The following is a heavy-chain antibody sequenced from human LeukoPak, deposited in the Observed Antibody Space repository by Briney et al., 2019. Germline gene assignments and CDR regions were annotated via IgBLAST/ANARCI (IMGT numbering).Heavy chain of an antibody. V-gene: IGHV4-59*01. CDR3: ARVDDYNSLY. CDR2: IYYSGST. CDR1: GGSLSPYY. J-gene: IGHJ4*02. Sequence: PSETLSLTCTVSGGSLSPYYWSWIRQPPGKGREGIGYIYYSGSTNYNPSLKSRGTISVDASKNQFSPRLSSVTAADTAVYYCARVDDYNSLYWGQGTLVTVSS. D-gene: IGHD5-24*01.